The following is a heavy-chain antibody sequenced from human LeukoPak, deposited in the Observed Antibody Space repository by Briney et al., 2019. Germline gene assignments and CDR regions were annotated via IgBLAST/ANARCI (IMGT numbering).Heavy chain of an antibody. CDR1: GGTISRYY. V-gene: IGHV4-59*01. CDR3: ARDRRRDRLHAFDI. D-gene: IGHD1-26*01. J-gene: IGHJ3*02. Sequence: TSETLPLTCTVSGGTISRYYWSWIRQPPGKGLEWIAYIDYSGSTNYNPSLKSRLTISLDASKNQFSLKLSSVTAADTAVYYCARDRRRDRLHAFDIWGQGTMVTVSS. CDR2: IDYSGST.